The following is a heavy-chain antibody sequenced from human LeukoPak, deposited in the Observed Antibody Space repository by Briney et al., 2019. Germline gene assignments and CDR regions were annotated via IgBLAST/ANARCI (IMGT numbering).Heavy chain of an antibody. CDR1: GASIRSSY. V-gene: IGHV4-59*08. J-gene: IGHJ5*02. Sequence: PSETPSLTCTVSGASIRSSYWSWLRQPPGKGLEWIGYIYYTGSTNSNPSLKSRVTVSVDTSKNQFSLKLSSMTAADTAVYYCARLDRSGYEMGGTWFDPWGQGTLVTVSS. CDR3: ARLDRSGYEMGGTWFDP. CDR2: IYYTGST. D-gene: IGHD3-22*01.